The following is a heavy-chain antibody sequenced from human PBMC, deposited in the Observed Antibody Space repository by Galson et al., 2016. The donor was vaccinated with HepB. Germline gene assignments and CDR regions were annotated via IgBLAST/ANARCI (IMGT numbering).Heavy chain of an antibody. CDR1: GFTFGDYA. Sequence: SLSLSCAASGFTFGDYAMSWFRQAPGKGLEWVGLIRSKTYGGTTEYAASVKGRFTISRDDSKTIAYLQMNSLSTEDTAVYYCTRDSNPFYYNFWSGYLLADYWGQGTLVTVSS. CDR3: TRDSNPFYYNFWSGYLLADY. V-gene: IGHV3-49*03. CDR2: IRSKTYGGTT. J-gene: IGHJ4*02. D-gene: IGHD3-3*01.